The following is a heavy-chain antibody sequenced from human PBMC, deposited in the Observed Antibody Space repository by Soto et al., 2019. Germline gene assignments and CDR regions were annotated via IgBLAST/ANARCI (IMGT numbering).Heavy chain of an antibody. CDR3: ARTYDDSGPNSGGYGFDI. J-gene: IGHJ3*02. Sequence: SETLSLTCTVSGGSVSTYSWSWIRQPPGKGLEWIAYIYYSGSTSYNPSLKSRVTISVDTSKNQFSLKLSSVTAADTAVYYCARTYDDSGPNSGGYGFDIWGQGTMVT. CDR2: IYYSGST. V-gene: IGHV4-59*02. D-gene: IGHD3-22*01. CDR1: GGSVSTYS.